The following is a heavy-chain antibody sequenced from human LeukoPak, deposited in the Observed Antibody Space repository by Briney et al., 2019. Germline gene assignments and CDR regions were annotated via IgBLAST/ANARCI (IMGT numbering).Heavy chain of an antibody. CDR2: IIPIFGTA. Sequence: AASVKVSCKASGYTFTSYGISWVRQAPGQGLEWMGGIIPIFGTANYAQKFQGRVTITADESTSTAYMELSGLRSEDTAVYYCARTSQPLVFDYWGQGTLVTVSS. CDR3: ARTSQPLVFDY. V-gene: IGHV1-69*13. D-gene: IGHD2-8*02. CDR1: GYTFTSYG. J-gene: IGHJ4*02.